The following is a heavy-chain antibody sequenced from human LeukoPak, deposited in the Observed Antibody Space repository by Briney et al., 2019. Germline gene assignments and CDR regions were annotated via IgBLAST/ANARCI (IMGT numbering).Heavy chain of an antibody. Sequence: SETLSLTCTVSGGSISSSSYYWGRIRQPPGKGLEWIGSIYYSGSTYYNPSLKSRVTISVDTSKNQFPLKLSSVTAADTAVYYCARNRILDYYDSSGYSDYWGQGTLVTVSS. CDR3: ARNRILDYYDSSGYSDY. D-gene: IGHD3-22*01. J-gene: IGHJ4*02. V-gene: IGHV4-39*01. CDR1: GGSISSSSYY. CDR2: IYYSGST.